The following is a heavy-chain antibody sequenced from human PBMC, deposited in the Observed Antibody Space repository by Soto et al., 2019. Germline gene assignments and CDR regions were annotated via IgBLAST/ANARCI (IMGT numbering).Heavy chain of an antibody. D-gene: IGHD3-3*01. Sequence: QITLKESGPTLVKPTQTLTLTCTFSGFSLSTSGVGVGWIRQPPGKALEWLALIYWDDDKRYSPSLKSRLTITKDTSKNQVVLTMTNMDPLDTATYYCAHSPRPVLRFLEWQSSNAYGMDVWGQGTTVTVSS. V-gene: IGHV2-5*02. CDR3: AHSPRPVLRFLEWQSSNAYGMDV. CDR2: IYWDDDK. J-gene: IGHJ6*02. CDR1: GFSLSTSGVG.